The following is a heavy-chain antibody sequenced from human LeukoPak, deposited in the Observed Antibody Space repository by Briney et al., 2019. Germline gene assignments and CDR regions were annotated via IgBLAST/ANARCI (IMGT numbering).Heavy chain of an antibody. V-gene: IGHV4-30-2*01. J-gene: IGHJ4*02. Sequence: SQTLPLTCAVFGGSISSGDYSWSWIRQPPGKGLEWIGYIYHSGSNYYNPSLKSRVTISVDRSKNQFSLNLSSVTAADTAVYYCARANDYAEYALDYWGQGTLVTVSS. CDR3: ARANDYAEYALDY. D-gene: IGHD4-17*01. CDR2: IYHSGSN. CDR1: GGSISSGDYS.